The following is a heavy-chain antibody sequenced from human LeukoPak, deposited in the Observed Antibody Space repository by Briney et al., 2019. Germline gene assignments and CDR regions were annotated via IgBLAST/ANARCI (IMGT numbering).Heavy chain of an antibody. CDR1: GFTFSDYY. D-gene: IGHD5-18*01. Sequence: GGSLRLSCAASGFTFSDYYMSWIRQAPGKGLEWVSAISGSGGSTYYADSVKGRFTISRDNSKNTLYLQVNSLRAEDTAVYYCAKDRGYSYGYPLVHWGQGTLVTVSS. J-gene: IGHJ4*02. V-gene: IGHV3-23*01. CDR3: AKDRGYSYGYPLVH. CDR2: ISGSGGST.